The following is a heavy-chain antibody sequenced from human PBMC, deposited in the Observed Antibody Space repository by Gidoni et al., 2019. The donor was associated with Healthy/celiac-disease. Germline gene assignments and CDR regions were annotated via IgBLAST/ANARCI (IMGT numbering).Heavy chain of an antibody. J-gene: IGHJ3*02. CDR1: GFTFSSYW. D-gene: IGHD2-2*01. CDR3: ARDLLGYCSSTSCYRTDAFDI. CDR2: IKQDGSEK. V-gene: IGHV3-7*04. Sequence: EVQLVESGGGLVQPGGSLRLSCAASGFTFSSYWMSWVRQAPGKGLEWVANIKQDGSEKYYVDSVKGRFTISRDNAKNSLYLQMNSLRAEDTAVYYCARDLLGYCSSTSCYRTDAFDIWGQGTMVTVSS.